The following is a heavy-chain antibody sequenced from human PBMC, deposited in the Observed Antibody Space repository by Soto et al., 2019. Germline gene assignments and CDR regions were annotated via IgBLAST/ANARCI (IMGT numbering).Heavy chain of an antibody. D-gene: IGHD3-10*01. V-gene: IGHV3-23*01. CDR1: GFSFSSYA. CDR3: AIYGSGSPGPYFDY. J-gene: IGHJ4*02. CDR2: ISGSGGST. Sequence: PGGSLRLSCAASGFSFSSYAVSWVRQAPGKGLEWVSAISGSGGSTYYADSVKGRFTISRDNSKNTLYLQMNSLRAEDTAVYYCAIYGSGSPGPYFDYWGQGTLVTVSS.